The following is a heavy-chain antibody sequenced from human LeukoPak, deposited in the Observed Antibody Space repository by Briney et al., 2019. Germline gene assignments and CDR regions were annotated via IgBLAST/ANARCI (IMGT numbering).Heavy chain of an antibody. D-gene: IGHD1-26*01. V-gene: IGHV1-69*04. CDR2: IIPILGIA. Sequence: ASVKVSCKASGGTFSSYAISWVRQAPGQGLEWMGRIIPILGIANYAQKFQGRVTITADKSTSTAYMELSSLRSEDTAVYYCARVESTHYPLALDPWGQGTLVTVSS. CDR3: ARVESTHYPLALDP. CDR1: GGTFSSYA. J-gene: IGHJ5*02.